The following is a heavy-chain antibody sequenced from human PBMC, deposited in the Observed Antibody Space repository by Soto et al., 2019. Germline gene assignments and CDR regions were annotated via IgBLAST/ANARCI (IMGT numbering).Heavy chain of an antibody. CDR3: AKEETVLVNYYYYYGMDV. Sequence: EVQLLESGGGLVQPGGSLRLSCAASGFTFSSYAMSWVRQAPGMGLEWVSVISGSGYATYYADSVKGRFTVSRDNSNNTVYLQMNSLRAEDTAVYYCAKEETVLVNYYYYYGMDVWGQGTPVTVSS. CDR1: GFTFSSYA. D-gene: IGHD4-17*01. V-gene: IGHV3-23*01. CDR2: ISGSGYAT. J-gene: IGHJ6*02.